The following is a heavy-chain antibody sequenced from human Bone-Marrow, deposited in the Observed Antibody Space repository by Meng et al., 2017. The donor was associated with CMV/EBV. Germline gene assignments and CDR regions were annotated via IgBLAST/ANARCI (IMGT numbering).Heavy chain of an antibody. Sequence: SGYTFTGYYIHWVRQAPGQGLEWMGGIIPIFGTANYAQKFQGRVTITADKSTSTAYMELSSLRSEDTAVYYCARDSGSGYGSFTFDYWGQGTLVTVSS. J-gene: IGHJ4*02. D-gene: IGHD6-25*01. CDR1: GYTFTGYY. CDR2: IIPIFGTA. V-gene: IGHV1-69*06. CDR3: ARDSGSGYGSFTFDY.